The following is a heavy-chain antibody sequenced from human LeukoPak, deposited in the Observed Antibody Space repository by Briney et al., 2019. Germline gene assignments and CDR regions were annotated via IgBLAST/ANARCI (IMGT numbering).Heavy chain of an antibody. CDR1: GGSFSGFR. V-gene: IGHV4-34*01. CDR2: INHSGGT. D-gene: IGHD2-2*01. J-gene: IGHJ3*02. CDR3: ALELVVPAALERLNAFDI. Sequence: PSETLCLTCAVSGGSFSGFRWHWIRQPPGKGPVWIGEINHSGGTTYNPSLKSRVTISVDTSKIQFSLNLSSVTAADTAVYYCALELVVPAALERLNAFDIWGHGTMVTVSS.